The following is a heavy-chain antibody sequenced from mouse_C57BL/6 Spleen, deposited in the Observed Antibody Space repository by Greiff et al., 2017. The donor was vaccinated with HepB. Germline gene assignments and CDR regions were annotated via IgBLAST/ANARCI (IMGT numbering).Heavy chain of an antibody. D-gene: IGHD1-1*01. V-gene: IGHV7-3*01. J-gene: IGHJ3*01. Sequence: EVKLQESGGGLVQPGGSLSLSCAASGFTFTDYYMSWVRQPPGKALEWLGFIRNKANGYTTEYSASVKGRFTISRDNSQSILYLQMNALRAEDSATYYCARWGYYGSSFAYWGQGTLVTVSA. CDR2: IRNKANGYTT. CDR1: GFTFTDYY. CDR3: ARWGYYGSSFAY.